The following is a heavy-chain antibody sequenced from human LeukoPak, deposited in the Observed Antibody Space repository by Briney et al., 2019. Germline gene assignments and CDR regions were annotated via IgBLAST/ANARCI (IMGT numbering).Heavy chain of an antibody. V-gene: IGHV3-21*01. CDR3: ARDLYSSSSTDY. D-gene: IGHD6-6*01. Sequence: GGSLRLSCAASGFTFSSYSMNWLRQAPGKGLEWVSSISSSSSYIYYADSVKGRFTISRDNAKNSLYLQMNSLRAEDTAVYYCARDLYSSSSTDYWGQGTLVTVSS. CDR1: GFTFSSYS. J-gene: IGHJ4*02. CDR2: ISSSSSYI.